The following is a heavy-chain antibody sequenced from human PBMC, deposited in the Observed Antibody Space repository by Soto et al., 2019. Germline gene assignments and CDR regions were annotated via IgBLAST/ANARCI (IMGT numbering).Heavy chain of an antibody. J-gene: IGHJ5*02. D-gene: IGHD3-10*01. V-gene: IGHV1-18*01. Sequence: ASVKVSCKASGYTFTNYGISWVRQAPGQGHEWIGWINVYNGNTKYAQKVQGRVTMTTDTSTSTAYMELRSLRSDDTAVYYCARGVGSGSYYNQYNWFDPWGQGTLVTVSS. CDR2: INVYNGNT. CDR1: GYTFTNYG. CDR3: ARGVGSGSYYNQYNWFDP.